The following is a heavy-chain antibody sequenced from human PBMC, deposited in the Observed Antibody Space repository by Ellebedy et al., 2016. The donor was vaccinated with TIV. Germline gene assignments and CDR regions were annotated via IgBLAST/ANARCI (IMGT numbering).Heavy chain of an antibody. CDR2: ILGSGRGI. J-gene: IGHJ4*02. CDR3: AKGRGGGSDSSAPRYYFDS. D-gene: IGHD6-19*01. CDR1: GFSFSSYA. V-gene: IGHV3-23*01. Sequence: PGGSLRLSCAASGFSFSSYAMSWVRQAPGKGLEWVSGILGSGRGITYSDSVKGRFTISRDNSKNTVYLQMNSLRAEDTAIYYCAKGRGGGSDSSAPRYYFDSWGLGTLVTVSS.